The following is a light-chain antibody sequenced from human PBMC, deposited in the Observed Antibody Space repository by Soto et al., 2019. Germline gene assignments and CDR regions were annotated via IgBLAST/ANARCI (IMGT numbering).Light chain of an antibody. CDR1: SSDIGGYIY. Sequence: QSALTQPASVSGSPGQSITISCTGTSSDIGGYIYVSWYQQHTGKAPRLLIYEVSNRPSGVSNRFSGSKSGNTASLTISGLQAEDEAEYYCCSYTTGRNLVFGGGTKVTVL. CDR2: EVS. J-gene: IGLJ3*02. CDR3: CSYTTGRNLV. V-gene: IGLV2-14*01.